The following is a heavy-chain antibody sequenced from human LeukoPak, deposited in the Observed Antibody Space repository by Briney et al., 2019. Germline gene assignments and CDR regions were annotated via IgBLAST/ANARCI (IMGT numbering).Heavy chain of an antibody. V-gene: IGHV3-30-3*01. J-gene: IGHJ3*02. CDR1: GFTFSSYA. Sequence: PGGSLRLSCAASGFTFSSYAMHWVRQAPGKGLEWVAVISYDGSNKYYADSVKGRFTISRDNSKNTLYLQMNSLRAEDTAVYYCARATYDSSGYYGAFDXXXQXTXXXVSS. CDR3: ARATYDSSGYYGAFDX. D-gene: IGHD3-22*01. CDR2: ISYDGSNK.